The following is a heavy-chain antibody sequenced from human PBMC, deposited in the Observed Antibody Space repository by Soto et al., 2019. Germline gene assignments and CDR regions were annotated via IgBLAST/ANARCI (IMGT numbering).Heavy chain of an antibody. Sequence: QVQLVESGGGVVQPGRSLRLSCAASGFMFSTYAMHWVRQAPGKGLGWVAVISYDGSDIYYGDSGKGRFTISRDNSRNTLYLEMNSLQTEDTAVFYCARDQGRTVTRGECFDPWGQGTLVTVSS. J-gene: IGHJ5*02. CDR1: GFMFSTYA. CDR2: ISYDGSDI. V-gene: IGHV3-30-3*01. CDR3: ARDQGRTVTRGECFDP. D-gene: IGHD3-10*01.